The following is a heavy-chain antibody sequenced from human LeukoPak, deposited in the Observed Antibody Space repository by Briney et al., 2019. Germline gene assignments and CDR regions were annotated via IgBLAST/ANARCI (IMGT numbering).Heavy chain of an antibody. CDR2: INPNSGGT. Sequence: GASVKVSCKASGYTFTGYYMHWVRQAPGQGLEWMGWINPNSGGTNYAQKFQRRVTMTRDTSISTAYMELSRLRSDDTAVYYCARELVGYSNLFDYWGQGTLVTVSS. CDR1: GYTFTGYY. D-gene: IGHD4-11*01. J-gene: IGHJ4*02. V-gene: IGHV1-2*02. CDR3: ARELVGYSNLFDY.